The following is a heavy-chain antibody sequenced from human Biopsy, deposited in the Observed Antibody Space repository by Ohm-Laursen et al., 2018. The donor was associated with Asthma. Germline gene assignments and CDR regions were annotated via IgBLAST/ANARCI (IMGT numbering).Heavy chain of an antibody. V-gene: IGHV1-46*01. CDR2: INPSGGST. CDR3: AKAREDIVVVVAVSDS. CDR1: GGTFSSYA. Sequence: ASVKVSCKASGGTFSSYAISWVRQAPGQGLEWMGIINPSGGSTSYAQKFQGRVTMTRDTSTSTVYMELSSLRSEDTAVYYCAKAREDIVVVVAVSDSWGQGTMVTVSS. D-gene: IGHD2-15*01. J-gene: IGHJ3*01.